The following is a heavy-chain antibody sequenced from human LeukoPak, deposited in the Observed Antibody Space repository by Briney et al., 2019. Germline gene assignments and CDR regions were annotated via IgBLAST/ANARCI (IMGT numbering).Heavy chain of an antibody. D-gene: IGHD3-22*01. V-gene: IGHV4-34*01. CDR1: GGPLRGYY. J-gene: IGHJ4*02. Sequence: PSETLSLTCAVYGGPLRGYYWSWTRQPPGKGLEWSGEINHSGSTNYNPSLKSRVTISVDPSKNQSSLTLSSVTAADTAVYYWARVRPYRYCYDSSDYQPHYFDDRGQGTLVTVSS. CDR2: INHSGST. CDR3: ARVRPYRYCYDSSDYQPHYFDD.